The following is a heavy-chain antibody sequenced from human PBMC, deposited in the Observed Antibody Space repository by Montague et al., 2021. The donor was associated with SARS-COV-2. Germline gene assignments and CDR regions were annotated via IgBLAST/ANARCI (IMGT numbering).Heavy chain of an antibody. J-gene: IGHJ4*02. CDR1: GGSISTYY. Sequence: SETLSLTCSVSGGSISTYYWSWIRQPPGKGLEWIGYVSFSGDTIYNPSLKGRVTISVDASKHQFSLGLSSVTAADTAVYYCAGARYYDSSGYQFPHYFFDYWGQGALVIVSS. V-gene: IGHV4-59*13. CDR2: VSFSGDT. CDR3: AGARYYDSSGYQFPHYFFDY. D-gene: IGHD3-22*01.